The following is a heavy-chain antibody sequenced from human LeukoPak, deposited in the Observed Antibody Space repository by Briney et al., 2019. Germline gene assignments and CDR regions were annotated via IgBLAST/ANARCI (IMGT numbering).Heavy chain of an antibody. J-gene: IGHJ4*02. V-gene: IGHV6-1*01. CDR1: GDSVSSNSAT. CDR3: AGTGGDFVFDY. D-gene: IGHD3-16*02. CDR2: TYYRSKWYY. Sequence: SQTLSLTCAISGDSVSSNSATRNWIRQSPSRGLEWLGRTYYRSKWYYDYAVSVKSRITINPDTSKNEFSLQLTSVNPEDTAVYYCAGTGGDFVFDYWGQGTLVTVSS.